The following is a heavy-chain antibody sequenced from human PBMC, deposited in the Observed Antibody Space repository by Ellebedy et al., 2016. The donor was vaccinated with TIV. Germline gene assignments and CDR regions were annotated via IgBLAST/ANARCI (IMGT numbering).Heavy chain of an antibody. Sequence: GEPLKISCAASGFNFRRYWMTWVRQAPGKGLEWVAKIRQEGDEIYYVESVKGRFTISRDNAKNSLFLQMNSLRVEDTAVYYCARRASYGDYAVQVNPWFDPWGQGTLVTVSS. D-gene: IGHD4-17*01. CDR2: IRQEGDEI. CDR3: ARRASYGDYAVQVNPWFDP. J-gene: IGHJ5*02. V-gene: IGHV3-7*01. CDR1: GFNFRRYW.